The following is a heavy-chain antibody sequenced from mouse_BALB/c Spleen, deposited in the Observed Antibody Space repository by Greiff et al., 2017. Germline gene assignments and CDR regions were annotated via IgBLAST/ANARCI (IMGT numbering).Heavy chain of an antibody. J-gene: IGHJ3*01. CDR1: GFTFSSYA. V-gene: IGHV5-9-4*01. Sequence: DVHLVESGGGLVKPGGSLTLTCAASGFTFSSYAMSWVRQPPEKRLEWVAEISSGGSYTYYPDTVTGRFTITRDNAKNTLYLEMSSLRSEDTAMYYCARDITTVEATRGFAYWGQGTLVTVSA. CDR3: ARDITTVEATRGFAY. D-gene: IGHD1-1*01. CDR2: ISSGGSYT.